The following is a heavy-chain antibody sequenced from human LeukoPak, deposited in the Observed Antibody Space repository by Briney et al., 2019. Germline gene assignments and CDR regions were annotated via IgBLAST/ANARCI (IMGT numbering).Heavy chain of an antibody. J-gene: IGHJ4*02. CDR1: GFTFNNYV. D-gene: IGHD6-19*01. CDR3: ARDGSSGWTWYFDY. CDR2: IDYSGGAT. V-gene: IGHV3-23*01. Sequence: GSLRLSCAASGFTFNNYVMSWVRQAPGKGLEWVSGIDYSGGATNYADSVQGRFTVSRDNSKNTLYLQMNSLRAEDTAVYYCARDGSSGWTWYFDYWGQGTLVTVSS.